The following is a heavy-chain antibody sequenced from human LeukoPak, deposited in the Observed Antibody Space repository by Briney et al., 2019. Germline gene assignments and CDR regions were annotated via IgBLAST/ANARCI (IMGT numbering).Heavy chain of an antibody. D-gene: IGHD3-9*01. CDR2: INHSGST. Sequence: SETLSLTCTVSGGSISSYYWSWIRQPPGKGLEWIGEINHSGSTNYNPSLKSRVTISVDTSKNQFSLKLSSVTAADTAVYYCARGRGRYFDWSQKYAFDIWGQGTMVTVSS. J-gene: IGHJ3*02. CDR1: GGSISSYY. CDR3: ARGRGRYFDWSQKYAFDI. V-gene: IGHV4-34*01.